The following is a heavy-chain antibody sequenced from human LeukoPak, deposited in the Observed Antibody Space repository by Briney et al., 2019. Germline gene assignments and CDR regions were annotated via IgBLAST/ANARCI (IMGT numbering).Heavy chain of an antibody. CDR1: GGSFSGYY. Sequence: SETLSLTCAVYGGSFSGYYWSWIRHPPGRGLEWIAEIDHSGSTNYNPSLKSRVIISVDMSQHQVSLRLNSLTAADTAVYYCARGYTYYGSGSPPGDVWGNGTSVIVSS. CDR3: ARGYTYYGSGSPPGDV. J-gene: IGHJ6*04. CDR2: IDHSGST. D-gene: IGHD3-10*01. V-gene: IGHV4-34*01.